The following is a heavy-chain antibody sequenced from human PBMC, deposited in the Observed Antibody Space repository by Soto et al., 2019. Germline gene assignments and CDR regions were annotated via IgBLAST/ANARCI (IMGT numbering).Heavy chain of an antibody. Sequence: GASVKVSCKASGYTFTSYYMHWVRQAPGQGLEWMGIINPSGGSTSYAQKFQGRVTMTRDTPTSTVYMELSSLRSEDTAVYYCARDVPGIAAAGTLGYWGQGTLVTVSS. CDR2: INPSGGST. CDR3: ARDVPGIAAAGTLGY. CDR1: GYTFTSYY. V-gene: IGHV1-46*01. D-gene: IGHD6-13*01. J-gene: IGHJ4*02.